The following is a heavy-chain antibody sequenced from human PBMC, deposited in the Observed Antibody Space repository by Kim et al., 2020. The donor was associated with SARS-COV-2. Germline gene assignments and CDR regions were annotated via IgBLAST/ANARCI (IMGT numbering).Heavy chain of an antibody. CDR2: LNGGGGGT. Sequence: GGSLRLSCAASGFTFSTYAMSWVRQAPGQGLEWLSTLNGGGGGTYYADSVKGRFTISRDNSKNTLYLQMNSLRVEDTAVYYCAKESTYDTLSSPIDYWGQGTLVSVSS. D-gene: IGHD3-16*01. J-gene: IGHJ4*02. CDR1: GFTFSTYA. CDR3: AKESTYDTLSSPIDY. V-gene: IGHV3-23*01.